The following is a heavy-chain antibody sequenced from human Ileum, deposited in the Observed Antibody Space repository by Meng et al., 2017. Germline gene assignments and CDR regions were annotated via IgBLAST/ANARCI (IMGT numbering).Heavy chain of an antibody. CDR3: ATGGSGYYGY. CDR2: MNGDGSST. CDR1: GFTFRTYW. D-gene: IGHD5-12*01. Sequence: LVESGGGLVQPGGSLRLSCAASGFTFRTYWMHWVRQAPGKGLVWVSRMNGDGSSTNYADSVKGRFIISRDNAKNTLYLQMSSLTAEDTAVYFCATGGSGYYGYWGQGTLVTVSS. V-gene: IGHV3-74*01. J-gene: IGHJ4*02.